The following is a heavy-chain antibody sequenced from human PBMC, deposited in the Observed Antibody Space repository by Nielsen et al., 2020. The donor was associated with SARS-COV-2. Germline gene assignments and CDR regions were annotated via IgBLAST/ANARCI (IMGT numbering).Heavy chain of an antibody. V-gene: IGHV3-33*06. CDR3: AKDPLNYDSNWYPNWFGP. Sequence: GGSLRLSCAASGFTFSSYGMHWVRQAPGKGLEWVAVIWYDGSNKYYADSVKGRFTISRDNSKNTLYLQMNSLRPEDTAIYYCAKDPLNYDSNWYPNWFGPWGQGALVTVSS. CDR1: GFTFSSYG. CDR2: IWYDGSNK. J-gene: IGHJ5*02. D-gene: IGHD6-13*01.